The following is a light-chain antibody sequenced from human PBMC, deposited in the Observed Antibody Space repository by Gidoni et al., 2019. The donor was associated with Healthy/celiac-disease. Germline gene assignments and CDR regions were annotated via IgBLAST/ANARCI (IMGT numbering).Light chain of an antibody. CDR1: SLRNYY. Sequence: SSELTQDPAVSVALGQTVRITCQGDSLRNYYASWYQQKPGQAPVLVIYGKNNRPSGIPDRFSGSSSGNTASLTITGAQAEDEADYYCNSRDSSGNHPVFGGGTKLTVL. CDR2: GKN. CDR3: NSRDSSGNHPV. V-gene: IGLV3-19*01. J-gene: IGLJ3*02.